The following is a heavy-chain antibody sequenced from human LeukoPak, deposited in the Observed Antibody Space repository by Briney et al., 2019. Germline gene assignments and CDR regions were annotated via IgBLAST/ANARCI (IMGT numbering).Heavy chain of an antibody. Sequence: PSETLSLTCTVSGGSISSGSYYWSWIRQPAGKGLEWIGRIYTSGSTNYNPSLKSRVTISVDTSKNQFSLKLSSVTAVDTAVYYCASHCSSSSCYGGEDYWGQGTLVTVSS. CDR1: GGSISSGSYY. V-gene: IGHV4-61*02. D-gene: IGHD2-2*01. CDR3: ASHCSSSSCYGGEDY. CDR2: IYTSGST. J-gene: IGHJ4*02.